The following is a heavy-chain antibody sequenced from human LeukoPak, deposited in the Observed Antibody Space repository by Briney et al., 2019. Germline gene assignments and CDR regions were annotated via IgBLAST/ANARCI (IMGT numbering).Heavy chain of an antibody. CDR2: VSGSGRGENT. D-gene: IGHD1-26*01. J-gene: IGHJ3*02. CDR1: GFTFSSSA. Sequence: PGGSLRLSCAASGFTFSSSAMSWVRQAPGKGLEWVSNVSGSGRGENTYYADSVKGRFTISRDNSKNTLILQMNSLRAEDTAVYYCAREDSGSYWFYSAFDIWGQGTKVTVSS. V-gene: IGHV3-23*01. CDR3: AREDSGSYWFYSAFDI.